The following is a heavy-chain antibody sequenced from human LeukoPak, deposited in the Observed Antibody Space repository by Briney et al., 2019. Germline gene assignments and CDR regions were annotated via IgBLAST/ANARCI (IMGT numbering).Heavy chain of an antibody. CDR1: GGTFSSYA. V-gene: IGHV1-69*13. CDR3: ASGANWGLSLSLKLDY. D-gene: IGHD7-27*01. CDR2: IIPIFGTA. Sequence: SSVKVSCKASGGTFSSYAISWVRQAPGQGLEWMGGIIPIFGTANYAQKFQGRVTITADESTSTASMELSSLRSEDTAVYYCASGANWGLSLSLKLDYWGQGTLVTVSS. J-gene: IGHJ4*02.